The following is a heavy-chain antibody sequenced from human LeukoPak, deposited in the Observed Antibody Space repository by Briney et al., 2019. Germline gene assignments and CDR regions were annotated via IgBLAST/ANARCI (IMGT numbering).Heavy chain of an antibody. CDR1: GGSFSGYY. CDR3: AEDSGS. Sequence: SETLSLTCAVYGGSFSGYYWSWIRQPPGKGLEWIGEINHSGSTNYNPSLKSRVTISVDTSKNQFSLKLSSMTAADTAVYYCAEDSGSWGQGTLVTVSS. D-gene: IGHD3-22*01. J-gene: IGHJ5*02. CDR2: INHSGST. V-gene: IGHV4-34*01.